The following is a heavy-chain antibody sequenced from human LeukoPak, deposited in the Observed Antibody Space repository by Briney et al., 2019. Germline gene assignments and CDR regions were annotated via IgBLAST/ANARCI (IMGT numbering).Heavy chain of an antibody. CDR1: GGSISRYY. CDR2: IYNNAST. CDR3: AREGRDGYNEY. J-gene: IGHJ4*02. V-gene: IGHV4-59*01. D-gene: IGHD5-24*01. Sequence: SETLSLTCSVSGGSISRYYWSWVRQPPGRGLEWIGYIYNNASTSYSPSLKSRLFMSVDTSTNKVSLKLRSVTEADTAIYYCAREGRDGYNEYWGQGTLVIVSS.